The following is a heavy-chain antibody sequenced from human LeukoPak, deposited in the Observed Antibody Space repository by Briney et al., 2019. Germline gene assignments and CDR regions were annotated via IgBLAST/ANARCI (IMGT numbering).Heavy chain of an antibody. CDR3: ARDSGTTGEVKFDP. Sequence: SETLSLTCTVSGVSIITSNSYWGWIRQPPGKGLEWIGSIYYTGNTYYNASLKSQVSISIDTSKNQFSLRLTSVTAADTAVYFCARDSGTTGEVKFDPWGQGTLVTVSS. V-gene: IGHV4-39*02. D-gene: IGHD3-10*01. CDR1: GVSIITSNSY. J-gene: IGHJ5*02. CDR2: IYYTGNT.